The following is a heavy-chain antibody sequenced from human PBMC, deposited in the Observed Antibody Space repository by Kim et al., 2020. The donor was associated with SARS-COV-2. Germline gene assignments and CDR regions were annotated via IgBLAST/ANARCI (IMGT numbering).Heavy chain of an antibody. J-gene: IGHJ6*02. Sequence: GGSLRLSCTVSGFTFRNYAMRWVRQAPGKGPEWVSSISASGGRIYYADSVKGRFTISRDNSKSTLYLLMNSLETEDTAVYYCAKGIVDITMITDYYFAMDLWGQGTTVTVSS. CDR2: ISASGGRI. V-gene: IGHV3-23*01. CDR1: GFTFRNYA. CDR3: AKGIVDITMITDYYFAMDL. D-gene: IGHD5-18*01.